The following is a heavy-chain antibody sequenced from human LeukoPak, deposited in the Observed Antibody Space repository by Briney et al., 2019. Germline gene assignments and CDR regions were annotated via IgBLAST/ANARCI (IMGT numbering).Heavy chain of an antibody. CDR3: ARTDSYYYGSESRSLDY. D-gene: IGHD3-10*01. CDR2: INPNSGGT. CDR1: GYTFTGYY. V-gene: IGHV1-2*06. J-gene: IGHJ4*02. Sequence: ASVKVSCKASGYTFTGYYLHWVRQAPGQGLEWMGRINPNSGGTNYAQKFQGRVTMTRDTSISTAYMELSRLRSDDTAVYFCARTDSYYYGSESRSLDYWDQGTLVTVSS.